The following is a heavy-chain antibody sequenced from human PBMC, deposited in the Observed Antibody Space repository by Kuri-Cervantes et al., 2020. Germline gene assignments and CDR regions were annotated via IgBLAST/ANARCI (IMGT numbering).Heavy chain of an antibody. CDR1: GGSFNGYY. Sequence: GSLRLSCAVYGGSFNGYYWSWIRQPPGKRLEWIGEINHSGSTNYNPSLKSRVTISVDTSKNQFSLKLSSVTAADTAIYYCARESTPQSQLTVAVYADYWGQGTLVTVSS. J-gene: IGHJ4*02. D-gene: IGHD3-9*01. V-gene: IGHV4-34*01. CDR2: INHSGST. CDR3: ARESTPQSQLTVAVYADY.